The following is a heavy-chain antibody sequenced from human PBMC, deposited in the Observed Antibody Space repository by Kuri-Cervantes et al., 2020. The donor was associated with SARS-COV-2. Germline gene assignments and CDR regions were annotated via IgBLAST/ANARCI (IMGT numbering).Heavy chain of an antibody. CDR3: TTASMTTVTTIYYYYMDV. CDR2: ISGSSGST. J-gene: IGHJ6*03. Sequence: GGSLRLSCAASGFAFSNFAMSWVRQAPGKGLEWVSAISGSSGSTYYADSVKGRFTISRDDSKNTLYLQMNSLKTEDTAVYYCTTASMTTVTTIYYYYMDVWGKGTTVTVSS. CDR1: GFAFSNFA. V-gene: IGHV3-23*01. D-gene: IGHD4-17*01.